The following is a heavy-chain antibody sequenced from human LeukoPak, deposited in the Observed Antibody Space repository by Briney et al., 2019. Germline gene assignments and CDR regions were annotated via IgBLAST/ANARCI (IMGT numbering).Heavy chain of an antibody. D-gene: IGHD6-19*01. J-gene: IGHJ4*02. Sequence: GGSLRLSCAASGFTFSSYSMNWVRQAPGKGLEWVSYISSSSSTIYYADSVKGRFTISRDNAKNSLYLQMNSLRAEDTAVYYCARARLAVSGNYFENWGQGTLVTVSS. CDR3: ARARLAVSGNYFEN. CDR1: GFTFSSYS. CDR2: ISSSSSTI. V-gene: IGHV3-48*01.